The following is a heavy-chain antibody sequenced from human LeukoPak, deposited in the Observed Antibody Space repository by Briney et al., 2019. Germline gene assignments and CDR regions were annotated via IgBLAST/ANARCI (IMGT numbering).Heavy chain of an antibody. CDR2: IDPGDSFT. CDR1: GYSFSSYW. J-gene: IGHJ4*02. V-gene: IGHV5-10-1*01. CDR3: ARDGGGVSSWVPH. Sequence: GESLKIPCKGSGYSFSSYWISWVRQMPGKGLEWMGRIDPGDSFTKYRPSLEGRVTISADKSLSTVYLQWSSLKASDTAIYYCARDGGGVSSWVPHWGQGTLVTVSS. D-gene: IGHD2-8*02.